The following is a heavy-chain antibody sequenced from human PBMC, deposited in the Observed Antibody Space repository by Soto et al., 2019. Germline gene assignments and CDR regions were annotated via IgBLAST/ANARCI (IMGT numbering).Heavy chain of an antibody. D-gene: IGHD3-22*01. CDR1: GYTFTSFG. CDR2: IIAYNGSA. Sequence: ALVKFSCNASGYTFTSFGISWVRQAPGQGRECMGCIIAYNGSANYXXKPQGTAXXTTDTSTSTGXMERSXLRSDDTAVYYCARGGHSSGYYNLYNWFDPXX. J-gene: IGHJ5*02. V-gene: IGHV1-18*01. CDR3: ARGGHSSGYYNLYNWFDP.